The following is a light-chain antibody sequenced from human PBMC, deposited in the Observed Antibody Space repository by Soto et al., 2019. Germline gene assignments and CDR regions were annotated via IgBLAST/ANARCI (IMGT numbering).Light chain of an antibody. J-gene: IGKJ5*01. CDR3: QQYGSSPRIT. Sequence: EIVLTQSPATLSSFPGDRVTLSCRASQSVSSNLAWYQQKPGQAPRLLIYGASTRATGIPARFSGSGSGTEFTLTISRLEPEDFAVYYCQQYGSSPRITFGQGTRLEIK. V-gene: IGKV3-20*01. CDR1: QSVSSN. CDR2: GAS.